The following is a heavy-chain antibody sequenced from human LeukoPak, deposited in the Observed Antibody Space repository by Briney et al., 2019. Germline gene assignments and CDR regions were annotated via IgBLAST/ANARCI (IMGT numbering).Heavy chain of an antibody. Sequence: TSETLSLTCSVSGYSINSGYHWGWIRQPPGKGLEWIAIMHHTGSTHYNPSLPSRVTISIDTSKNHFSLKLSSVTAADTAVYFCARVTGSSWYYSYYMDVWGKGTTVTVSS. V-gene: IGHV4-38-2*02. CDR3: ARVTGSSWYYSYYMDV. D-gene: IGHD6-13*01. CDR2: MHHTGST. CDR1: GYSINSGYH. J-gene: IGHJ6*03.